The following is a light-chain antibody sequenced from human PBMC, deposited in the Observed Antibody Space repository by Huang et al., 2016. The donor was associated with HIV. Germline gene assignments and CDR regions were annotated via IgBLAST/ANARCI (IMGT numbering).Light chain of an antibody. J-gene: IGKJ4*01. CDR2: HAS. CDR3: QQRSNWPPLT. V-gene: IGKV3-11*01. Sequence: EIVLTQSPATLSLSPGERAALSCRASPSVGSSLAWYQQKRGQAPSLLIFHASSRATGIPARFSGSGSGTDFTLTISSLEPEDFAVYYCQQRSNWPPLTFGGGTKVEIK. CDR1: PSVGSS.